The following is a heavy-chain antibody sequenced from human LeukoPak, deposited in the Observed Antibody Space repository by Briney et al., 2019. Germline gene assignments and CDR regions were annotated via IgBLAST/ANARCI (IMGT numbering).Heavy chain of an antibody. Sequence: PGGSLRLSCSASGFTFSRYAMHWVRQPPGKGLEYVSAITNNGRSTYYADSVKGRFTISRDNSKNTLYLQMNSLRVEDTAVYYCARGRFLEWLDAFDIWGQGTMVTVSS. V-gene: IGHV3-64*04. J-gene: IGHJ3*02. CDR3: ARGRFLEWLDAFDI. CDR2: ITNNGRST. CDR1: GFTFSRYA. D-gene: IGHD3-3*01.